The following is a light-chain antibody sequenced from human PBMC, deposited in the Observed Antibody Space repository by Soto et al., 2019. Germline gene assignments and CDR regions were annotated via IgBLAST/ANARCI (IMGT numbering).Light chain of an antibody. V-gene: IGKV3-15*01. CDR3: QQYDTWSPVT. J-gene: IGKJ2*01. CDR1: QSLTAN. Sequence: DIVLTQSPATLSVSPGERATLSCRASQSLTANLACYQQKPGQAPRLLIYGASTRVTGIPARFSSSGSGTTFPLTISSLQYEDFVVYYCQQYDTWSPVTFGQGTKLEIK. CDR2: GAS.